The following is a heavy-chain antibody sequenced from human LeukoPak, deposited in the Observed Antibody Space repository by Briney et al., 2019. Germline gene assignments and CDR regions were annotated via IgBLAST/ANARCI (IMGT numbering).Heavy chain of an antibody. V-gene: IGHV3-30*18. Sequence: PGGSLRLSCAASGFTFSSYGMHWVRQAPGKGLEWVAVISYDGSNKYYADSVKGRFTISRDNSKNTLYLQMNSLRAEDTAVYYCAKDSTSSGWYLVSPRNPLPPDYWGQGTLVTVSS. CDR2: ISYDGSNK. D-gene: IGHD6-19*01. CDR1: GFTFSSYG. CDR3: AKDSTSSGWYLVSPRNPLPPDY. J-gene: IGHJ4*02.